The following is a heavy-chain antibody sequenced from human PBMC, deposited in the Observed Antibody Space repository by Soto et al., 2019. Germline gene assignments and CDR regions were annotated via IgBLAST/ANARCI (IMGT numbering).Heavy chain of an antibody. D-gene: IGHD3-10*01. V-gene: IGHV4-34*01. CDR2: INHSGST. CDR3: ASGGHYYGSGRTYGMDV. J-gene: IGHJ6*02. Sequence: SETLSLTCAVSGGTFSGYYWSWIRQPPGKGLEWIGEINHSGSTNYNPSLKSRVTISVDTSKNQFSLKLSSVTAADTAVYYCASGGHYYGSGRTYGMDVWGQGTTVTVSS. CDR1: GGTFSGYY.